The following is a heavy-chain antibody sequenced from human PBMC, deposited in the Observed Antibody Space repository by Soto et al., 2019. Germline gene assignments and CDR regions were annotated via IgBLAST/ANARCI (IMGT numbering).Heavy chain of an antibody. Sequence: QVQLVQSGAEVKKPGASVKVSCKASGYTFTSYGISWVRQAPGQGLERMGWISAYNGNTNYAQKLQGRVTMTTDTSTSTAYMELRSLRSDDTAVYYCARDLKGSYYDFWSGYFPFDYWGQGTLVTVSS. CDR2: ISAYNGNT. CDR1: GYTFTSYG. D-gene: IGHD3-3*01. J-gene: IGHJ4*02. V-gene: IGHV1-18*04. CDR3: ARDLKGSYYDFWSGYFPFDY.